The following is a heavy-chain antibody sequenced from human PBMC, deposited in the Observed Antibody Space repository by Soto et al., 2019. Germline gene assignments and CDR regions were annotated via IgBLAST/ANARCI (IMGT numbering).Heavy chain of an antibody. CDR1: GSPIPSPTHY. CDR2: IYYSGRT. CDR3: EREGAVAGKVPNYYYYYGMDV. J-gene: IGHJ6*02. V-gene: IGHV4-39*02. Sequence: PSLTPTITGSPIPSPTHYSASNRPPPGTGLEWIGSIYYSGRTYYNPSLKSRVTISVDTSKNQFSLKLSSVTAADTAVYYCEREGAVAGKVPNYYYYYGMDVWGQGTTVT. D-gene: IGHD6-19*01.